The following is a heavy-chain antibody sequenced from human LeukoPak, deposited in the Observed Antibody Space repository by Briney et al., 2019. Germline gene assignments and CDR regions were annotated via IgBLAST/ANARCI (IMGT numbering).Heavy chain of an antibody. CDR1: GYTLTKLS. D-gene: IGHD5-24*01. J-gene: IGHJ4*02. V-gene: IGHV1-24*01. Sequence: GASVKVSCKVSGYTLTKLSMHWVRQAPGKGLEWMGGFDPEDGETIYAQKFRGRVTVTRDTSTSTVYMELSSLRSEDTAVYYCAREGDGYKKFWAQGILVTVSS. CDR3: AREGDGYKKF. CDR2: FDPEDGET.